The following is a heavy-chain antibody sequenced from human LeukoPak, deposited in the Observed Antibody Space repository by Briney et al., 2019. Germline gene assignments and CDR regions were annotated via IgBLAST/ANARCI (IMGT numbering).Heavy chain of an antibody. CDR3: ARDGDYSSSWYGIDY. J-gene: IGHJ4*02. Sequence: ASVKVSCKASGYTFTGYYMHWVRQAPGQGLEWMGWISAYNGNTNYAQKLQGRVTMTTDTSTSTAYMELRSLRSDDTAVYYCARDGDYSSSWYGIDYWGQGTLVTVSS. CDR2: ISAYNGNT. D-gene: IGHD6-13*01. CDR1: GYTFTGYY. V-gene: IGHV1-18*04.